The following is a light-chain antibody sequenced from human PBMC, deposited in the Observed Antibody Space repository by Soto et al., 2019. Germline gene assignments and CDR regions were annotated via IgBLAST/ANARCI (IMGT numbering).Light chain of an antibody. Sequence: DIPLTQSPSSLSASVGDRVTITCRASQTAASFLNWYQQKPGKAPQLLVYTSSSLQSGVPSRFSGGGYGTEFTLTINNVQPEDFATYSCHQTYSTPYTFGQGTKLAIK. CDR1: QTAASF. CDR3: HQTYSTPYT. CDR2: TSS. V-gene: IGKV1-39*01. J-gene: IGKJ2*01.